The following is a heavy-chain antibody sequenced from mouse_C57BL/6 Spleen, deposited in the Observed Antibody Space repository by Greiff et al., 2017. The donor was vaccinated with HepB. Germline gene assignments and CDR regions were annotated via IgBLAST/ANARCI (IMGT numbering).Heavy chain of an antibody. CDR1: GFTFSSYA. CDR2: ISDGGSYT. V-gene: IGHV5-4*01. Sequence: EVKLVESGGGLVKPGGSLKLSCAASGFTFSSYAMSWVRQTPEKRLEWVATISDGGSYTYYPDNVKGRFTISRDNAKNNLYLQRSHLKSEDTAMYYCARDHDGYYTWCAYWGQGTLVTVSA. J-gene: IGHJ3*01. CDR3: ARDHDGYYTWCAY. D-gene: IGHD2-3*01.